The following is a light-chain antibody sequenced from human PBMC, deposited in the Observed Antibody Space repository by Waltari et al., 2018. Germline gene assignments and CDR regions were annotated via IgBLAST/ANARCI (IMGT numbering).Light chain of an antibody. V-gene: IGKV1-12*01. CDR2: GAS. CDR1: QDISRY. J-gene: IGKJ4*01. CDR3: QQSNYFPLT. Sequence: DIQMTQSPSSVSASVGDRVTITCRASQDISRYLVWYQQKPGKAPNLLIYGASNLQRGVPSRFSGSGSGTDFTLTIDALQPEDFATYFCQQSNYFPLTFGGGTKVEIE.